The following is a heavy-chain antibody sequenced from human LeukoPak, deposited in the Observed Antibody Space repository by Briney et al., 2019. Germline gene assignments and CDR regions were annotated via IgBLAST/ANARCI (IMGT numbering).Heavy chain of an antibody. CDR3: ARARESSSGYYYYYYGMDV. CDR1: GGSISSYY. Sequence: KASETLSLTCTVSGGSISSYYWSWIRQPPGKGLEWIGYIYYSGSTNYNPSLKSRVTISVDTSKNQFSLKLSSVTAADTAVYYCARARESSSGYYYYYYGMDVWGQGTTVTVSS. D-gene: IGHD6-6*01. J-gene: IGHJ6*02. V-gene: IGHV4-59*01. CDR2: IYYSGST.